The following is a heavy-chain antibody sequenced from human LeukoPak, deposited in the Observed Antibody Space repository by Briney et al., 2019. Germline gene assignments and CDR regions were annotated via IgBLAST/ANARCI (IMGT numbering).Heavy chain of an antibody. Sequence: SETLSLTCTVSGGSIRSSSYYWGWIRQPPGKGLEWIGSIYYSGSTYYNPSLKSRVTISVDTSKNQFSLKLSSVTAADTAVYYCARQILFHSERWLKFFDYWGQGTLVTVSS. CDR3: ARQILFHSERWLKFFDY. CDR2: IYYSGST. D-gene: IGHD5-24*01. J-gene: IGHJ4*02. CDR1: GGSIRSSSYY. V-gene: IGHV4-39*01.